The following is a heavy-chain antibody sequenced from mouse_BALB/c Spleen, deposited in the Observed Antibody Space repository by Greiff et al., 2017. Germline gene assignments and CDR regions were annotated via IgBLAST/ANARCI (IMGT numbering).Heavy chain of an antibody. V-gene: IGHV2-3*01. Sequence: QVQLKESGPGLVAPSQSLSITCTVSGFSLTSYGVSWVRQPPGKGLEWLGVIWGDGSTNYHSALISRLSISKDNSKSQVFLKLNSLQTDDTATYYCAKPRGNYYYAMDYWGQGTSVTVSS. CDR2: IWGDGST. D-gene: IGHD2-1*01. CDR1: GFSLTSYG. J-gene: IGHJ4*01. CDR3: AKPRGNYYYAMDY.